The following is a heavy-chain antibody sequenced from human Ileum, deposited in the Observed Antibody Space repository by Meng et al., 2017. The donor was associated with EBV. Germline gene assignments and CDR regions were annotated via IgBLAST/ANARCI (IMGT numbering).Heavy chain of an antibody. CDR3: ARQSDHYYGSGSYYDY. Sequence: PLQESGPGLVKPSGPRSLPCTVVGGPISSSSYYWGWIRQPPGKGLEWIGMIYYSGNTYYNPSLKSRVTISVDTSKNQFSLRLSSVTAGDAALYYCARQSDHYYGSGSYYDYWGQGTLVTVSS. D-gene: IGHD3-10*01. V-gene: IGHV4-39*01. J-gene: IGHJ4*02. CDR1: GGPISSSSYY. CDR2: IYYSGNT.